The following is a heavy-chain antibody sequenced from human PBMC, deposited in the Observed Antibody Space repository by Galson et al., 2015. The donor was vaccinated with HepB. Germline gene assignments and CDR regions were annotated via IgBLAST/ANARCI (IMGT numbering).Heavy chain of an antibody. J-gene: IGHJ1*01. Sequence: SLRLSCAASGFTFSSYAMNWVRQAPGKGLEWVSVISGGADSTYYADSVKGRFTISRDNSKNTLYLYVNSLRAEDTAVYYCAKNDYAAMEYFQHWGQGTLGTVSS. D-gene: IGHD4-17*01. CDR1: GFTFSSYA. V-gene: IGHV3-23*01. CDR2: ISGGADST. CDR3: AKNDYAAMEYFQH.